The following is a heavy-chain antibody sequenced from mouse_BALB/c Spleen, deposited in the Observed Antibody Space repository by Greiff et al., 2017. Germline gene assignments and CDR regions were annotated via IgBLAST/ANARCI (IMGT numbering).Heavy chain of an antibody. CDR3: ARDGSFLDY. Sequence: EVQLVESGGGLVKPGGSLKLSCAASGFTFSSYAMSWVRQSPEKRLEWVAEISSGGSYTYYPDTVTGRFTISRDNAKNTLYLEMSSLRSEDTAMYYCARDGSFLDYWGQGTSVTVSS. CDR1: GFTFSSYA. CDR2: ISSGGSYT. V-gene: IGHV5-9-4*01. J-gene: IGHJ4*01. D-gene: IGHD2-2*01.